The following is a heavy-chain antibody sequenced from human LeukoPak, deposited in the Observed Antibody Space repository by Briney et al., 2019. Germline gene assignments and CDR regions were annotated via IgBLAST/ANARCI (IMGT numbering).Heavy chain of an antibody. D-gene: IGHD4-17*01. CDR3: ASSYGDINWFDP. J-gene: IGHJ5*02. CDR2: IYYSGST. V-gene: IGHV4-39*01. Sequence: SETLSLTCTVSGGSISSSSYYWGWIRQPPGKGLEWIGSIYYSGSTYYNPSLKSRVTISVDTSKNQFSLKLSSVTAADTAVYYCASSYGDINWFDPWGQGTLVTVSS. CDR1: GGSISSSSYY.